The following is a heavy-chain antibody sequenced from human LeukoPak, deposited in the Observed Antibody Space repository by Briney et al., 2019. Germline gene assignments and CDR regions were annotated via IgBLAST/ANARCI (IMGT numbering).Heavy chain of an antibody. J-gene: IGHJ4*02. Sequence: GGSLRLSCAASGFTFSSYNMNWVRQAPGKGLEWLSYISFSGSTIYYADSVKGRFTISRDNAKSSLYLQMNSLRAEDTAVYYCASSDTLSYWGQGTLVTVSS. CDR3: ASSDTLSY. CDR2: ISFSGSTI. D-gene: IGHD1-26*01. CDR1: GFTFSSYN. V-gene: IGHV3-48*03.